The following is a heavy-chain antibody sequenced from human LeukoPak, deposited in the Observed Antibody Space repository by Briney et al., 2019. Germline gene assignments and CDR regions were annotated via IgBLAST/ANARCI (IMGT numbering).Heavy chain of an antibody. V-gene: IGHV1-8*01. CDR3: ARGPRNDP. J-gene: IGHJ5*02. CDR1: GYPSSTWE. Sequence: ASVKVSCKTSGYPSSTWEINWVRQAAGQGLAWLGWVHRDSGNTDYAQKFRGRVTMSRDTSTSTAYMELSGLRLDDTAVYFCARGPRNDPWGQGTLVTVSS. CDR2: VHRDSGNT. D-gene: IGHD1-14*01.